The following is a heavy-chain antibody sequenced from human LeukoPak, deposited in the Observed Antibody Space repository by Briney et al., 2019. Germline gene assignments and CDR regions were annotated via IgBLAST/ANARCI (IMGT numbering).Heavy chain of an antibody. Sequence: GGSLRLSCAASGFTFSSYGMHWVRQAPGKGLEWVAVISYEGSNKYYADSVKGRFTISRDNSKNTLYLQMNSLRAEDTAVYYCAKEALDYYDSSGYYDYWGQGTLVTVSS. D-gene: IGHD3-22*01. CDR1: GFTFSSYG. CDR3: AKEALDYYDSSGYYDY. V-gene: IGHV3-30*18. CDR2: ISYEGSNK. J-gene: IGHJ4*02.